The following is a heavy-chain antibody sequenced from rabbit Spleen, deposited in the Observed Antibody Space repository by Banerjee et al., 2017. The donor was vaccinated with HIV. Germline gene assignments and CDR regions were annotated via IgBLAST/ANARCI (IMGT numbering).Heavy chain of an antibody. CDR1: GFTLSNYY. V-gene: IGHV1S7*01. J-gene: IGHJ3*01. CDR2: IDPIFGTT. D-gene: IGHD4-1*01. CDR3: ARDLDGVIGWNFGW. Sequence: QLKESGGGLVQPGGSLKLSCKASGFTLSNYYMNWVRQAPGKGLEWIGDIDPIFGTTYYASWVNGRFSISRENTRNTVSLQLNSLTAADTATYFCARDLDGVIGWNFGWWGQGTLVTVS.